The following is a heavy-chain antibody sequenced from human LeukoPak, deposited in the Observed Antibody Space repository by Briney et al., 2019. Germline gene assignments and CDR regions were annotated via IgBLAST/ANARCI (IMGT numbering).Heavy chain of an antibody. D-gene: IGHD1-26*01. J-gene: IGHJ6*02. Sequence: SETLSLTCAVYGGSFSGYYWSWIRQPPGKGLEWIGEINHSGSTNYNPCLKSRVTISVDTSKNQFSLKLSSVTAADTAVYYCARGRVGATRGYYYYGMDVWGQGTTVTVSS. CDR1: GGSFSGYY. CDR2: INHSGST. CDR3: ARGRVGATRGYYYYGMDV. V-gene: IGHV4-34*01.